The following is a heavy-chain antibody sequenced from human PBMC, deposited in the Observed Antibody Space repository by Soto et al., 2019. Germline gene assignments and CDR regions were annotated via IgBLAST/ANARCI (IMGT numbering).Heavy chain of an antibody. CDR2: IYNNETF. D-gene: IGHD6-19*01. V-gene: IGHV4-61*01. Sequence: QVQLQESGPGLVKPSETLSLTCSVSGASVSSGSFYWSCIRQPPGKGLEWIGFIYNNETFNYNPSLKSRVTLSVDTSKHQFSLKLSSVTAADTAVYYCARVPLRYSSSHNFDSWGQGALVTVSS. CDR1: GASVSSGSFY. J-gene: IGHJ4*02. CDR3: ARVPLRYSSSHNFDS.